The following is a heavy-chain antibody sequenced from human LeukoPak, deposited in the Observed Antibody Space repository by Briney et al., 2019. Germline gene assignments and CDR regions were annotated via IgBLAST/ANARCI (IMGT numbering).Heavy chain of an antibody. V-gene: IGHV3-30-3*01. CDR3: ARDHIWFGELHYGMDV. CDR2: ISYDGSNK. CDR1: GFTFSSYA. Sequence: GRSLRLSCAASGFTFSSYAMHWVRQAPGKGLEWVAVISYDGSNKYYADSVKGRFTISRDNSKNTLYLQMNSLRAEDTAVYYCARDHIWFGELHYGMDVWGQGTTVTVSS. D-gene: IGHD3-10*01. J-gene: IGHJ6*02.